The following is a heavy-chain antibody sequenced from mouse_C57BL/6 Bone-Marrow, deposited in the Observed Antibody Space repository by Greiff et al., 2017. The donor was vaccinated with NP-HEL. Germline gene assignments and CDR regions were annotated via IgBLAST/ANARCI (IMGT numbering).Heavy chain of an antibody. V-gene: IGHV5-4*03. CDR1: GFTFSSYA. CDR3: ARGIYYDDY. J-gene: IGHJ2*01. Sequence: EVKLVESGGGLVKPGGSLKLSCAASGFTFSSYAMSWVRQTPEKRLEWVATINDGGSYTYYPDNVKGRFTISRDNAKNNLYLQMSHLKSEDTAMYYCARGIYYDDYWGQGTTLTVSS. D-gene: IGHD2-4*01. CDR2: INDGGSYT.